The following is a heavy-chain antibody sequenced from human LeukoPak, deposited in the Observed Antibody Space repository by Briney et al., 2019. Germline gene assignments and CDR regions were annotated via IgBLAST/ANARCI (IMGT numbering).Heavy chain of an antibody. J-gene: IGHJ1*01. CDR2: IWYDGSNK. CDR1: GFTFSSYE. V-gene: IGHV3-33*08. Sequence: PGGSLRLSCAASGFTFSSYEMNWVRQAPGKGLEWVAVIWYDGSNKYYADSVKGRFTISRDNPKNTLYLQMNSLRAEDTAVYYCARETHLVGATNYEYFQHWGQGTLVTVSS. D-gene: IGHD1-26*01. CDR3: ARETHLVGATNYEYFQH.